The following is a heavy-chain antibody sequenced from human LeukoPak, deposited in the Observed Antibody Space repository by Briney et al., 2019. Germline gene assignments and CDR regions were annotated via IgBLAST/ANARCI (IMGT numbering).Heavy chain of an antibody. Sequence: SETLSLTCTVSGGSISSSSYYWGWFRQPPGKGLEWIGSIYYSGSTYYNPSLKSRVTISVDTSKNQFSLKLSSVTAADTAVYYCARLPFDYWGQGTLVTVSS. J-gene: IGHJ4*02. V-gene: IGHV4-39*01. CDR3: ARLPFDY. CDR1: GGSISSSSYY. CDR2: IYYSGST.